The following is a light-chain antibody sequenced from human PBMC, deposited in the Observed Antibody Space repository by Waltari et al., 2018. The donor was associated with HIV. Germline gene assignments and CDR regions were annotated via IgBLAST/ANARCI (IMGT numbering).Light chain of an antibody. CDR2: GAS. V-gene: IGKV3-15*01. Sequence: EIVMTQSPATLPVSPGERVTLSCRASQNIINNLAWYQQKPGQTPRLLIYGASTRATGIPARFSGSGSGTEFTLTISSLQSEDFAVYYCQQYNSWPLAFGQGTKVEIK. J-gene: IGKJ1*01. CDR1: QNIINN. CDR3: QQYNSWPLA.